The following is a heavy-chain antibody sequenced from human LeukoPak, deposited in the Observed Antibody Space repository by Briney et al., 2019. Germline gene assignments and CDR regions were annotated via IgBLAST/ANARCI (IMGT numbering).Heavy chain of an antibody. V-gene: IGHV4-34*01. J-gene: IGHJ6*03. D-gene: IGHD3-10*01. Sequence: PSETLSLTWAVYGGSFSGYYWSWIRQPPGKGLEWIGEINHSGSTNYNPSLKSRVTISVDTSKNQFSLKLSSVTAADTAVYYCARHRGMVRGVKNFHYYYMDVWGKGTTVTISS. CDR1: GGSFSGYY. CDR3: ARHRGMVRGVKNFHYYYMDV. CDR2: INHSGST.